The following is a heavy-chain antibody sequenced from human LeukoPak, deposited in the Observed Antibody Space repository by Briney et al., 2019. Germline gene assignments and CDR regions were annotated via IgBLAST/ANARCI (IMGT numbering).Heavy chain of an antibody. J-gene: IGHJ6*03. Sequence: SETLSLTCTVSGGSISSSSYYWGWIRQPPGKGLEWIGSIYYSGSTYYNPSLKSRVTISVDTSKNQFSLKLSSVTAADTAVYYCARRRGVATHYYYYYMDVWGKGTTVTVSS. D-gene: IGHD5-12*01. CDR3: ARRRGVATHYYYYYMDV. CDR1: GGSISSSSYY. CDR2: IYYSGST. V-gene: IGHV4-39*07.